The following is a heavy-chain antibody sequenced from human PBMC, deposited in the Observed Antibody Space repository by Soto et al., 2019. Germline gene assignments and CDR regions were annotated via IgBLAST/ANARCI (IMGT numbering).Heavy chain of an antibody. CDR3: ARECSMRDGFCAAP. CDR1: GGTLSSYT. V-gene: IGHV1-69*04. CDR2: IIPILGIA. Sequence: GASVKVSWKASGGTLSSYTISWGRQAPGQGVEWMGRIIPILGIANYAQKFQGRVTITADKSTSTAYMELSSLRSEDTAVYYCARECSMRDGFCAAPWGQGTLVTVSS. D-gene: IGHD3-3*01. J-gene: IGHJ5*02.